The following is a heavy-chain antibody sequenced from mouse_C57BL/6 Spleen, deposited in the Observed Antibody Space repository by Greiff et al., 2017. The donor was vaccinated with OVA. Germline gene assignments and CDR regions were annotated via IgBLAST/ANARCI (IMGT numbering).Heavy chain of an antibody. D-gene: IGHD1-1*01. Sequence: VKLLQSGAELARPGDSVKLSCKASGYTFTRYGISWVKQRTGQGLEWIGEIYTRSGKTYYNEKFKGKTTLSADNSYSTAYMKLRSLTAEDSAVYFCARGYGSSYAMDYWGQGTSVTVSS. V-gene: IGHV1-81*01. J-gene: IGHJ4*01. CDR1: GYTFTRYG. CDR2: IYTRSGKT. CDR3: ARGYGSSYAMDY.